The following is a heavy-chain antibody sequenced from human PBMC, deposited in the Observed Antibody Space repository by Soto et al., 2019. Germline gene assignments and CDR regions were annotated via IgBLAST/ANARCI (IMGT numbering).Heavy chain of an antibody. D-gene: IGHD3-16*01. J-gene: IGHJ4*02. CDR3: ARVGGDVDYVWGTNRARDD. Sequence: QVQVVLSGPEVKKPGASVKVSCKVSGFTFSNDGLSWVRQAPGQGLEGMGWISGYNGHTNYAQKFQGRVTVTTDTSTTTGTRTVYMELRSLTSDDTAVYYCARVGGDVDYVWGTNRARDDWGQGTLVTVSS. CDR1: GFTFSNDG. V-gene: IGHV1-18*01. CDR2: ISGYNGHT.